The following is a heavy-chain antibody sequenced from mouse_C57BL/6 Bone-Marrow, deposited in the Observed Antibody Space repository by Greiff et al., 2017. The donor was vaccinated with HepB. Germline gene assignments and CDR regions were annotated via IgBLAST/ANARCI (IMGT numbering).Heavy chain of an antibody. Sequence: QVQLQQPGAELVKPGASVKLSCTASGYTFTSYWMHWVKQRPGQGLEWIGMIHPNSGSTNYNEKFKSKATLTVDKSSSTAYMQLSSLTSEDSAVYYCARWGTTGGLAYWGQGTLVTVSA. V-gene: IGHV1-64*01. D-gene: IGHD1-1*01. CDR1: GYTFTSYW. CDR2: IHPNSGST. CDR3: ARWGTTGGLAY. J-gene: IGHJ3*01.